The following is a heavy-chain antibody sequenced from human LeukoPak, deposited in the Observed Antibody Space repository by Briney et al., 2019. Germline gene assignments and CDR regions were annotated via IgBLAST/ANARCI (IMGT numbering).Heavy chain of an antibody. J-gene: IGHJ5*02. V-gene: IGHV4-59*01. CDR3: ARGIGWFGELKNWFDP. Sequence: PSETLSLTCTVSGGSISSYYWSWIRQPPGKGLEWIGYIYYSGSTNYNPSLKSRVTISVGTSKNQFFLKLSSVTAADTAVYYCARGIGWFGELKNWFDPWGQGTLVTVSS. CDR2: IYYSGST. CDR1: GGSISSYY. D-gene: IGHD3-10*01.